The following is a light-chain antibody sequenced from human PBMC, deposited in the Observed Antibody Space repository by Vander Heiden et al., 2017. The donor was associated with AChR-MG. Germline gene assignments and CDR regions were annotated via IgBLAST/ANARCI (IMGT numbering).Light chain of an antibody. Sequence: DIHMTHSPSPPPASVGDSVTITCRASQSSSNYLAWYQQKPGKVPELLIYAASTLHSGVPSRFSGSGSGTDFTLTISSLQPEDVATYYCQKYNSAPVTFGQGTRLEIK. CDR1: QSSSNY. V-gene: IGKV1-27*01. J-gene: IGKJ5*01. CDR3: QKYNSAPVT. CDR2: AAS.